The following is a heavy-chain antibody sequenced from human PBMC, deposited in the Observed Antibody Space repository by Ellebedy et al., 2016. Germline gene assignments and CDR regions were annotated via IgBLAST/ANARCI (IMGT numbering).Heavy chain of an antibody. CDR2: ISSSGSTI. CDR1: GFTFSDYY. V-gene: IGHV3-11*01. J-gene: IGHJ4*02. D-gene: IGHD3-16*01. CDR3: ARDNSNYDYVWGSPGY. Sequence: GGSLRLXXAASGFTFSDYYMSWIRQAPGRGLEWVSYISSSGSTIYYADSVKGRFTISRDNAKNSLYLQMNSLGAEDTAVYYCARDNSNYDYVWGSPGYWGQGTLVTVSS.